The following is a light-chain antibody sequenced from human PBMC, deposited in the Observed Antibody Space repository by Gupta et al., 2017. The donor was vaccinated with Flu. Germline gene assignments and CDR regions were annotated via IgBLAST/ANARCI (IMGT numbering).Light chain of an antibody. CDR3: LHYFTWPKT. CDR1: QDVTSN. Sequence: EIEMTQSPTSLPASPGDTVTLSCRASQDVTSNLAWFQQKPGQTPRLITYGASVRAAGLPDRFSGSGSGTEFTLTISSLQSEDFAVYYCLHYFTWPKTFGQGTKVEV. J-gene: IGKJ1*01. CDR2: GAS. V-gene: IGKV3-15*01.